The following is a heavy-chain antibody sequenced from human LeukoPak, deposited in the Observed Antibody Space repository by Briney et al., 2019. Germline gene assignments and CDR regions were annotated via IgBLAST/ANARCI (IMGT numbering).Heavy chain of an antibody. Sequence: QPGRSLRLSCAASGFTFSSYSMNWVRQAPGKGLEWVSYISSSSSTIYYADSVKGRFTISRDNAKNSLYLQMNSLRDEDTAVYYCARTSRHSAGTTVTTQYNWFDPWGQGTLVTVSS. CDR1: GFTFSSYS. J-gene: IGHJ5*02. CDR2: ISSSSSTI. V-gene: IGHV3-48*02. CDR3: ARTSRHSAGTTVTTQYNWFDP. D-gene: IGHD4-17*01.